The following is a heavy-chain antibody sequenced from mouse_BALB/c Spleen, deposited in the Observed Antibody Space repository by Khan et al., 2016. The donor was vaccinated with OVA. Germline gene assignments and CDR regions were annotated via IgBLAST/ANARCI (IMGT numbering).Heavy chain of an antibody. V-gene: IGHV14-3*02. CDR1: GLNIKDTY. Sequence: VQLQQSGAELVKSGATVKLSCTASGLNIKDTYMHWLKQWLEQGLEWIGRIDPPNGNTKYDPKFQGKATITAHTSTNTAFLQISTLTSEGAAVNYCASMARKWGQGTTLTVSS. J-gene: IGHJ2*01. CDR2: IDPPNGNT. CDR3: ASMARK.